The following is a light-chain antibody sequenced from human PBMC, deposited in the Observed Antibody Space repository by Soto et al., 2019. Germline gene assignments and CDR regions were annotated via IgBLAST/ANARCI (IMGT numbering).Light chain of an antibody. J-gene: IGLJ1*01. V-gene: IGLV1-44*01. Sequence: LRTQQPSVSGTPGQRVPVSCSGGRSNIGSNTVHWYQQLPVAAPKLLIYRDNQRPSGVPDRFAASKSGTSASLAISGLQSEDEGDYYCAAWDDSHNVLYVCVTGTKVTVL. CDR1: RSNIGSNT. CDR2: RDN. CDR3: AAWDDSHNVLYV.